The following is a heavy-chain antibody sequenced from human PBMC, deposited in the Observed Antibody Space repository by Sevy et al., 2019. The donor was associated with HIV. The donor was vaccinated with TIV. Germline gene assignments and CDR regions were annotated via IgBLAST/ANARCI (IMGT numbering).Heavy chain of an antibody. CDR3: ATPNPNYSSGWYCFDY. CDR2: FDPEDGET. J-gene: IGHJ4*02. D-gene: IGHD6-19*01. V-gene: IGHV1-24*01. CDR1: GYTLTELS. Sequence: ASVKVSCKVSGYTLTELSMHWVRQAPGKGLEWMGGFDPEDGETIYAQKFQGRVTMTEDTSTDTAYMELSSLRSEDTAVYYCATPNPNYSSGWYCFDYWGQGTLVTVSS.